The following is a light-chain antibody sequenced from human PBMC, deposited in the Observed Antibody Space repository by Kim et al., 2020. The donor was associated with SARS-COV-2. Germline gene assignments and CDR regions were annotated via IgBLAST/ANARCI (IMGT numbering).Light chain of an antibody. CDR1: QTITSW. J-gene: IGKJ1*01. CDR3: QQYHTFPWT. Sequence: ASVGDRVTITCRASQTITSWLAWYQQKPGKAPNLLIYEASTLEDGVPSRFSGGGSGTEFTLIISSLQPDDFATYYCQQYHTFPWTFGQGTKVDIK. CDR2: EAS. V-gene: IGKV1-5*01.